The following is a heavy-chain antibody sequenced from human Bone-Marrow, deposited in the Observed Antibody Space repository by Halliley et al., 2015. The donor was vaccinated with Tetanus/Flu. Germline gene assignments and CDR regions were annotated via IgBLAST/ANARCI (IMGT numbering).Heavy chain of an antibody. CDR1: GASIGSSY. J-gene: IGHJ4*02. D-gene: IGHD7-27*01. V-gene: IGHV4-59*01. CDR3: ARVGLGISALDY. Sequence: TLSLTCSVSGASIGSSYWGWIRQSPGEGLEWIGYIYYSGSTNYNPSLGSRVTILVDTSKSQVSLRLLSVTAADTAVYYCARVGLGISALDYWGQGILVTVSS. CDR2: IYYSGST.